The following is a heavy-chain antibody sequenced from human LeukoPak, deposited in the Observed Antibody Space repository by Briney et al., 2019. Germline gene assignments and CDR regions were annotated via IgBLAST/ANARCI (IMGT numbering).Heavy chain of an antibody. Sequence: GGSLRLSCAASGFTFSNYWMTWVRQAPGKGLEWVASINQDASVQHLVDFVKGRFAISRDNAKNSLYLQMNSLRDDDTAIYYCARNRAAPEDWGQGTLVTVSS. J-gene: IGHJ4*02. CDR2: INQDASVQ. CDR3: ARNRAAPED. D-gene: IGHD1-14*01. V-gene: IGHV3-7*01. CDR1: GFTFSNYW.